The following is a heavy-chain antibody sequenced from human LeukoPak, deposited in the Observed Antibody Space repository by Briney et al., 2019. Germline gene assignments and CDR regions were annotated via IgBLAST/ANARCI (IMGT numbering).Heavy chain of an antibody. CDR1: GFSLSTSGVG. Sequence: SGPTLVNPTQTLTLTCTFSGFSLSTSGVGVSWIRQPPGKALEWLALIYWDDDKRYSPSLKSRLTITKDTSKNQVVLTMTNMDPVDTATYYCAHSGYYDSSGYYLALGYFDYWGQGTLVTVSS. J-gene: IGHJ4*02. D-gene: IGHD3-22*01. CDR2: IYWDDDK. CDR3: AHSGYYDSSGYYLALGYFDY. V-gene: IGHV2-5*02.